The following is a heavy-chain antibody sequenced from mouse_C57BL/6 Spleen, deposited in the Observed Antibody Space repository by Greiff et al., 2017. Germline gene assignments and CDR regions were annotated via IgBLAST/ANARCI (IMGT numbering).Heavy chain of an antibody. Sequence: VQLQQSGAELVRPGTSVKVSCKASGYAFTNYLIEWVKQRPGQGLEWIGVINPGSGGTNYTEKFKGKATLTADKSSSTAYMQLSSLTSEDSAVYFCARYSTGFDYWGQGTTLTVSS. CDR1: GYAFTNYL. D-gene: IGHD4-1*02. V-gene: IGHV1-54*01. CDR3: ARYSTGFDY. J-gene: IGHJ2*01. CDR2: INPGSGGT.